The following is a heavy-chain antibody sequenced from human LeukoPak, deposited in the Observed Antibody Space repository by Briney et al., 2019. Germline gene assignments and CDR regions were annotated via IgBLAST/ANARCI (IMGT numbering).Heavy chain of an antibody. V-gene: IGHV3-23*01. D-gene: IGHD4-23*01. CDR1: GFTFSSYA. J-gene: IGHJ4*02. Sequence: GGSLRLSCAASGFTFSSYAMYWVRQAPGQGLEWVSAISGSGGGTYYADSVKGRFSISRDNSKNTLYLQLNSLRGDDTAVYYCAKGPNFGGSDFWGEGPLVTVSS. CDR3: AKGPNFGGSDF. CDR2: ISGSGGGT.